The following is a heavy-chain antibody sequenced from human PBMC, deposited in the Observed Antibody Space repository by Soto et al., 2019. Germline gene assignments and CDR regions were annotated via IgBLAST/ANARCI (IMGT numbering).Heavy chain of an antibody. CDR2: ISYDGSNK. CDR1: GFTFSSYA. CDR3: ARDSGIAAAGTRGAFDI. Sequence: QVQLVESGGGVVQHGRSLRLSCAASGFTFSSYAMHWVRQAPGKGLEWVAVISYDGSNKYYADSVKGRFTISRDNSKNTLYLQMNSLRAEDTAVYYCARDSGIAAAGTRGAFDIWGQGTMVTVSS. V-gene: IGHV3-30-3*01. D-gene: IGHD6-13*01. J-gene: IGHJ3*02.